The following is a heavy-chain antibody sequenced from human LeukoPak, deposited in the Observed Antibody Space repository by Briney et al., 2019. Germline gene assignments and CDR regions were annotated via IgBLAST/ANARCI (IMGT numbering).Heavy chain of an antibody. J-gene: IGHJ4*02. CDR2: IYYSGST. V-gene: IGHV4-31*03. D-gene: IGHD6-13*01. CDR1: GGSISSGGYY. CDR3: ASGSGIAAAASNFDY. Sequence: SETLFLTCTVSGGSISSGGYYWSWIRQHPGKGLEWIVYIYYSGSTYYNPSLKSRVTISVDTSKNQFSLKLSSVTAADTAVYYCASGSGIAAAASNFDYWGQGTLVTVSS.